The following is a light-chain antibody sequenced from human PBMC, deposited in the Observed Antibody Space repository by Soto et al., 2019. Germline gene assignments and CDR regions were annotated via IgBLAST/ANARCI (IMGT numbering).Light chain of an antibody. CDR1: RSNIGANYD. J-gene: IGLJ2*01. CDR3: GTWDSSLSAVV. Sequence: QSVLTQPPSVSGAPGQRVTISCTGSRSNIGANYDVHWYQQVPGTAPKLLIYSNRNRPSGVPDRFSGSKAGTSASLAITGLQAEDEADYYCGTWDSSLSAVVFGGGTQLTVL. CDR2: SNR. V-gene: IGLV1-40*01.